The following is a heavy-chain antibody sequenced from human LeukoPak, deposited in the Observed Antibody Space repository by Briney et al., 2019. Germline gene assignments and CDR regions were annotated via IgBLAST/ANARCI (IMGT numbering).Heavy chain of an antibody. CDR1: GGSIASGGYY. J-gene: IGHJ4*02. CDR3: ARVKDSSGYYSWGY. V-gene: IGHV4-39*07. CDR2: IYHSGST. D-gene: IGHD3-22*01. Sequence: SQTLSLTCTVSGGSIASGGYYWGWIRQPPGKGLEWIGSIYHSGSTYYNPSLKSRVTISVDTSKNQFSLKLSSVTAADTAVYYCARVKDSSGYYSWGYWGQGTLVTVSS.